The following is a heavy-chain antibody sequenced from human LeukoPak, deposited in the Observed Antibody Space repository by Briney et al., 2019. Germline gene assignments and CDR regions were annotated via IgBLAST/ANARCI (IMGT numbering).Heavy chain of an antibody. J-gene: IGHJ3*01. Sequence: GGSLRLSCAASGFTFSSYSMNWVRQAPGKVLEWVSYISSSSSTIYYADSVKGRFTISRDNAKNSLYLQMNSLRAEDTAVYYCARLRDVGGNPHPFNVWGQGTTVTVSS. D-gene: IGHD4-23*01. CDR2: ISSSSSTI. CDR3: ARLRDVGGNPHPFNV. CDR1: GFTFSSYS. V-gene: IGHV3-48*04.